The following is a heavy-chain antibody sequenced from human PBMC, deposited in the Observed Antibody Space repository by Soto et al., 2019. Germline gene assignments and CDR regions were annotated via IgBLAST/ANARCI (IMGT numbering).Heavy chain of an antibody. CDR1: GDSISGTYNW. D-gene: IGHD1-1*01. J-gene: IGHJ5*02. CDR3: VRDRRQYNWNDGFDP. CDR2: VFHSGTT. V-gene: IGHV4-4*02. Sequence: SETLSLTCTVSGDSISGTYNWWTWVRQPAGKGLEWIGEVFHSGTTNYNPSLKGRVSISVDKSKNQFSLNLTSVAAADTAVYYCVRDRRQYNWNDGFDPWGQGTLVTVSS.